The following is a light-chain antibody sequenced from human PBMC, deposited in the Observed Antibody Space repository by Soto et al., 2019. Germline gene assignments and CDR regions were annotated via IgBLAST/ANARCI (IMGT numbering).Light chain of an antibody. Sequence: QSFLTQPPSVSGAPGQRVTISCTGSSSNIGAGYDVHWYQQLPGTAPKLLIYGNSNRPSGVPDRFSGSKSGTSASLAITGLQAEDEADYYCFSFTSTNTHVFGSGTKVTVL. CDR2: GNS. CDR1: SSNIGAGYD. V-gene: IGLV1-40*01. J-gene: IGLJ1*01. CDR3: FSFTSTNTHV.